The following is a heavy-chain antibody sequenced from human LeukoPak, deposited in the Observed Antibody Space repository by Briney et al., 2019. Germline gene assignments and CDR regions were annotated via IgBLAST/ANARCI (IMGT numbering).Heavy chain of an antibody. CDR3: AKDQRGAAAGLFDY. Sequence: PGGSLRLSCAASGFTFSDYYMSWIRQAPGKGLEWVAVISYDGSNKYYADSVKGRFTISRDNSKNTLYLQMNSLRAEDTAVYYCAKDQRGAAAGLFDYWGQGTLVTVSS. CDR1: GFTFSDYY. CDR2: ISYDGSNK. V-gene: IGHV3-30*18. J-gene: IGHJ4*02. D-gene: IGHD6-13*01.